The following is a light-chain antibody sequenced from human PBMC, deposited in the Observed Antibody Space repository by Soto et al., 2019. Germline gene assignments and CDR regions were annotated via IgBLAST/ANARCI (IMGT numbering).Light chain of an antibody. V-gene: IGLV3-21*02. CDR1: NIGSKS. CDR2: DDS. J-gene: IGLJ2*01. Sequence: SSELTQPPSVSVAPGQTARITCGGNNIGSKSVHWYQQKPGQAPVLVVYDDSDRPSGIPDRFSGSNSGNTATLTISRVEAGDEADYYCQVWDSSSDHVVFGGGTKLTVL. CDR3: QVWDSSSDHVV.